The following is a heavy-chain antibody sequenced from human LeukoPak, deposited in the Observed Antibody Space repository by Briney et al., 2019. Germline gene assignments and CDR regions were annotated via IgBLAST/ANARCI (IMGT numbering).Heavy chain of an antibody. CDR2: ISYDGSNK. V-gene: IGHV3-30-3*01. Sequence: GGSLRLSCAASGFTFSSYAMHWVRRAPGKGLEWVAVISYDGSNKYYADSVKGRFTISRDNSKNTLYLQMNSLRAEDTAVYYCARGPDIVVVPAAPRIAAAFTPADYWGQGTLVTVSS. CDR1: GFTFSSYA. J-gene: IGHJ4*02. CDR3: ARGPDIVVVPAAPRIAAAFTPADY. D-gene: IGHD2-2*01.